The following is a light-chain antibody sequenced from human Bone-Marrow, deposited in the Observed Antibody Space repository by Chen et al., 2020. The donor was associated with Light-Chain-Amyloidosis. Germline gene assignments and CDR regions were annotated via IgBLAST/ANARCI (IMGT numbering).Light chain of an antibody. CDR3: SSYTITNTLV. V-gene: IGLV2-14*01. CDR1: SSDFGGDNH. Sequence: QAALTQPAPVSGSPDQSITISCPGTSSDFGGDNHVSWYQQHQDKAPKRMISEVTNRPSWVPDRFSGSKSDNTASLTISGLQTEDEADYFCSSYTITNTLVFGSGTRVTVL. CDR2: EVT. J-gene: IGLJ1*01.